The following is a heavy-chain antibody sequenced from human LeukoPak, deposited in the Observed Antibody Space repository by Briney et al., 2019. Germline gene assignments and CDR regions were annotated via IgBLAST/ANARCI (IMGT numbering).Heavy chain of an antibody. Sequence: GGSLRLSCAASRFTFSSYEMNWVRQAPGKGLEWVSYISSSGSTIYYADSVKGRFTISRDNAKNSPYLQMNSLRAEDTAVYYCARDLRYYYGSGSYPFGYWGQGTLVTVSS. CDR2: ISSSGSTI. CDR1: RFTFSSYE. J-gene: IGHJ4*02. CDR3: ARDLRYYYGSGSYPFGY. D-gene: IGHD3-10*01. V-gene: IGHV3-48*03.